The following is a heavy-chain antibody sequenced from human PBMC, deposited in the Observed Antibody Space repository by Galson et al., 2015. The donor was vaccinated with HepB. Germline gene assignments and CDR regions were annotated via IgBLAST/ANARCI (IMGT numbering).Heavy chain of an antibody. J-gene: IGHJ1*01. CDR1: GYKFTGYY. D-gene: IGHD6-13*01. CDR2: INPNSGGT. Sequence: SVKVSCKASGYKFTGYYLYWVRQAPGQRLEWMGRINPNSGGTNYAQKFQGRVTMTRDTSISTAYMELNRLKSDDTAVYYCAREGQQLDSYFQHWGQGTLVTVSS. V-gene: IGHV1-2*06. CDR3: AREGQQLDSYFQH.